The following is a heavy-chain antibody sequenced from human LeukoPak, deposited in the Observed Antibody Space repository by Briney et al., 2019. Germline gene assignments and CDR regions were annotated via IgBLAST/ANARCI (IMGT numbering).Heavy chain of an antibody. Sequence: GGSLRLSCAASGFTFIDYAMTWVRQAPGKGLEWVSAISGSGGTTYYADSVRGWFTISRDNSKNTLYLQMNSLRAEDTAVYYCAKGLINDWSALEYWGQGTLVTVSS. CDR2: ISGSGGTT. D-gene: IGHD3-9*01. CDR3: AKGLINDWSALEY. CDR1: GFTFIDYA. V-gene: IGHV3-23*01. J-gene: IGHJ4*02.